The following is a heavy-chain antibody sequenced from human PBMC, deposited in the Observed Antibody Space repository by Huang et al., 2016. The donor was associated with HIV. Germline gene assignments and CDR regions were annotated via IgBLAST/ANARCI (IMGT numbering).Heavy chain of an antibody. CDR2: IIPSLDTT. CDR3: VRATARWHWGMETILHSLKQTKYEEELKGRVKITAVESTKTAYLELSRLKSDY. Sequence: KKPGSSVRVSCKASGGTFPNFAVSWVRQAPGQGLEWMGGIIPSLDTTHYEQNFKGRVTITAYDSTKQAHLDLTSLTRQEWWGGGGVRATARWHWGMETILHSLKQTKYEEELKGRVKITAVESTKTAYLELSRLKSDY. CDR1: GGTFPNFA. D-gene: IGHD2-15*01. J-gene: IGHJ4*01. V-gene: IGHV1-69*01.